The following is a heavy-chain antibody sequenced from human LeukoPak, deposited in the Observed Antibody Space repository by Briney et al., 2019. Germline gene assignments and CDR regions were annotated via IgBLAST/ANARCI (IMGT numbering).Heavy chain of an antibody. V-gene: IGHV3-74*01. CDR2: INTDGSNT. CDR3: VVWGEDRSGHRFDF. CDR1: GFTFGYYW. D-gene: IGHD3-22*01. Sequence: TGGSLRLSCAASGFTFGYYWMHWVRQAPGKGLMWVSRINTDGSNTHYADSVKGRFTISRDNAKNTLYLQMNGLRVEDTAVYYCVVWGEDRSGHRFDFWGQGTLVTVSS. J-gene: IGHJ4*02.